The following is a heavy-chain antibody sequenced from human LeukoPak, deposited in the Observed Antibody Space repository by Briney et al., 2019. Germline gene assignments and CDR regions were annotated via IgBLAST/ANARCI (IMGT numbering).Heavy chain of an antibody. CDR3: AREDPWGPVRFDP. CDR2: IIPIFGTA. Sequence: GPSVKVSCKVSGYTLTELSVHWVRQAPGQGLEWMGGIIPIFGTANYAQKFQGRVTITADKSTSTAYMELSSLRSEDTAVYYCAREDPWGPVRFDPWGQGTLVTVSS. CDR1: GYTLTELS. J-gene: IGHJ5*02. V-gene: IGHV1-69*06. D-gene: IGHD3-16*01.